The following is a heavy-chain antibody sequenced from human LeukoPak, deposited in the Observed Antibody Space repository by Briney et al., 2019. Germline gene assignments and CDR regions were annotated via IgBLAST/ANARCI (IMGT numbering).Heavy chain of an antibody. CDR1: GFTFSSYA. J-gene: IGHJ4*02. CDR3: AKGGGSSTWYRTSVDY. CDR2: ISGSGGGT. Sequence: PGRSLRLSCTASGFTFSSYAMTWVRQAPGKGLEWVSVISGSGGGTNYADSVKGRFTISRDNPKNTLYLQMNTLRAEDTAIYYCAKGGGSSTWYRTSVDYWGQGTLVTVSS. V-gene: IGHV3-23*01. D-gene: IGHD6-13*01.